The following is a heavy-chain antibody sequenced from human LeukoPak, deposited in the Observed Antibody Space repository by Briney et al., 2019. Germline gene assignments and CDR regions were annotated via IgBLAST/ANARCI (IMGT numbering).Heavy chain of an antibody. CDR2: IYYSGST. Sequence: SETLSLTCTVSGGSISSYYWSWIRQPPGKRLEWIGYIYYSGSTNYNPSLKSRVTISVDTSKNQFSLKLSSVTAADTAVYYCARVPWTGYSSSYGAFDIWGHGTMVTVSS. V-gene: IGHV4-59*08. CDR1: GGSISSYY. CDR3: ARVPWTGYSSSYGAFDI. J-gene: IGHJ3*02. D-gene: IGHD6-13*01.